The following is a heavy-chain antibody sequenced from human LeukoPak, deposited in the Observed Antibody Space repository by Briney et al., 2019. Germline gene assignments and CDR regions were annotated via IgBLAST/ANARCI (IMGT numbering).Heavy chain of an antibody. CDR1: GGSISSSSYY. CDR3: ARREGIIASADYFDY. J-gene: IGHJ4*02. Sequence: SETLSLTCTVSGGSISSSSYYWGWIRQPPGKGRECIGTIYYSGSTYYNPALNSRVTISVDTSKNLFSLKLTSVTAADTAVYYCARREGIIASADYFDYWGQGTLVTVSS. V-gene: IGHV4-39*01. D-gene: IGHD6-13*01. CDR2: IYYSGST.